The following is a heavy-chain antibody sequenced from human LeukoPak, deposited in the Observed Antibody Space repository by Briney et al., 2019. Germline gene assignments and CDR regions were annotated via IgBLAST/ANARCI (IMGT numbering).Heavy chain of an antibody. D-gene: IGHD2-15*01. V-gene: IGHV1-69*13. CDR1: GGTFSSYA. CDR3: ARAPLTPRYFDY. J-gene: IGHJ4*02. CDR2: IIPIFGSA. Sequence: GASVKVSCKASGGTFSSYAISWVRQAPGEGLEWMGGIIPIFGSANYAQKFQSRVTLTADESTSPAYMELSSLRSEDTAVYYCARAPLTPRYFDYWGQGTLVTVSS.